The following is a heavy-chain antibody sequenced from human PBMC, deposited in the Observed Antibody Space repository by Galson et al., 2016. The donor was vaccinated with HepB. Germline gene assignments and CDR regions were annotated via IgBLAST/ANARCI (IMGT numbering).Heavy chain of an antibody. J-gene: IGHJ4*02. Sequence: SLRLSCAASDSSFSRYAMHWVRQSPDKGLEWVAVITFDGSNKYYAESMKGRFSISRDNSKNTLYLEMNSLRTEDAAVYYCASNTYSYDKTGTHYVNFFHYWGQGTRVTVSS. CDR2: ITFDGSNK. V-gene: IGHV3-30-3*01. CDR3: ASNTYSYDKTGTHYVNFFHY. CDR1: DSSFSRYA. D-gene: IGHD1-7*01.